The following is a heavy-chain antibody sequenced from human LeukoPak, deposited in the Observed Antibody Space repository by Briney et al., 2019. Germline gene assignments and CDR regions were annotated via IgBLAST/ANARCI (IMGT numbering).Heavy chain of an antibody. Sequence: ASVKVSCKASGYTFTRHYMHWVRQAPGQGLEWMGVINPGGSWTSYAQKFQGRVTMTRDMSTSTAYMELRSLRSDDTAVYYCARDGTRGLLWFGESPLGFDPWGQGTLVTVSS. CDR1: GYTFTRHY. J-gene: IGHJ5*02. CDR2: INPGGSWT. V-gene: IGHV1-46*01. D-gene: IGHD3-10*01. CDR3: ARDGTRGLLWFGESPLGFDP.